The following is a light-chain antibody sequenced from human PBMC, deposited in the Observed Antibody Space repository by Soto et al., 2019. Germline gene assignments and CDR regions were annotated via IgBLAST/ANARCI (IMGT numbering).Light chain of an antibody. CDR1: QSISSY. Sequence: DIQMTQSPSSLSASVGDRVTITCRASQSISSYLNWYQQKPGKAPKLLIYAASSLQSGVPSRFSGSGSGTDFTLTISSLQPEDFATYYCQQSYSTPPRWTFCQGTKVEIK. J-gene: IGKJ1*01. CDR3: QQSYSTPPRWT. V-gene: IGKV1-39*01. CDR2: AAS.